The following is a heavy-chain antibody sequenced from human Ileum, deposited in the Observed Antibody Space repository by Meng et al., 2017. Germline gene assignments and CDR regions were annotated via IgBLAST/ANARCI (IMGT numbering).Heavy chain of an antibody. V-gene: IGHV4-4*02. J-gene: IGHJ4*02. CDR2: NNHSRTT. Sequence: QVQLQEAGPGLVKPSGTLSLTCAVSGGSISSSIWWSWVRQPPEKGLEWIGENNHSRTTNYSPSLKSRLTISVDKSKNQFSLKLQSVTAADTAVYFCARGVVSGSHYNTYWGQGILVTVSS. CDR1: GGSISSSIW. D-gene: IGHD3-10*01. CDR3: ARGVVSGSHYNTY.